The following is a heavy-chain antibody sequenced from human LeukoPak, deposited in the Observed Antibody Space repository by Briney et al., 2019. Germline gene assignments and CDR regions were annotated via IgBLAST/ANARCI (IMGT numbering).Heavy chain of an antibody. CDR2: INQDGSEK. CDR3: AREYDYGDLGIDY. D-gene: IGHD4-17*01. J-gene: IGHJ4*02. V-gene: IGHV3-7*01. Sequence: GGSLRLSCAASGFTFRSYWMSWVRRAPGKGLEWVANINQDGSEKNYVDSVKGRFTIFRDNPKNSLYLEMDSLRVEHTAVYYCAREYDYGDLGIDYWGQGALSPSPQ. CDR1: GFTFRSYW.